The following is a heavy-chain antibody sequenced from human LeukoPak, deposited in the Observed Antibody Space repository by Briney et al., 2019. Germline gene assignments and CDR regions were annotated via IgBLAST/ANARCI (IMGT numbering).Heavy chain of an antibody. V-gene: IGHV3-74*01. Sequence: GGSLRLSCAASGFTFTNYWMHWVRQAPGMGLVWVSRLPPDELGIIYADSVKGRFTVSRDNAKNTVYLQMNNLRVDDTAMCYCVGTIASRGSEYWGQGALVTVSS. CDR3: VGTIASRGSEY. CDR2: LPPDELGI. D-gene: IGHD6-6*01. CDR1: GFTFTNYW. J-gene: IGHJ4*02.